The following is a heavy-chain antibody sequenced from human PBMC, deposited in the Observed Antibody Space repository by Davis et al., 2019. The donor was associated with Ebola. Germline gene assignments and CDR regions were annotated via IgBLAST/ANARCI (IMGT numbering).Heavy chain of an antibody. CDR2: IYYSGST. CDR1: GGSISNYY. J-gene: IGHJ5*02. Sequence: SETLSLTCTVSGGSISNYYWSWIRQPPGKGLEWIGNIYYSGSTNYNPSLESRVTISVDTSKNQFSLKLSSVTAADTAVYYCARHKGLDPWGQGTLVTVSS. CDR3: ARHKGLDP. V-gene: IGHV4-59*08.